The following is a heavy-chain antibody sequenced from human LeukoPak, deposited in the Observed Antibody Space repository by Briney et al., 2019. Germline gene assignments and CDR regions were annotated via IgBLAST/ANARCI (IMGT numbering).Heavy chain of an antibody. V-gene: IGHV1-2*02. J-gene: IGHJ4*02. D-gene: IGHD3-10*01. CDR2: INPNSGGT. CDR1: GYTFTGDY. Sequence: ASVKVSCKASGYTFTGDYMHWVRQAPGQGLEWMGWINPNSGGTNYAQKFQGRVTMTRDTSISTAYMELSSLRSDDTAVYYCAKDYGSGSYYDIDYWGQGTLVTVSS. CDR3: AKDYGSGSYYDIDY.